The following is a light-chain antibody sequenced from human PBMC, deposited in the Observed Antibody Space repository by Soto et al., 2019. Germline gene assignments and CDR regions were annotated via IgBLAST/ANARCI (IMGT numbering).Light chain of an antibody. CDR1: QSVSSSY. J-gene: IGKJ1*01. CDR3: QQYGSSHPWT. V-gene: IGKV3-20*01. Sequence: ILLTQSPGTLSLSPGERATLSCRASQSVSSSYLAWYQQKPGQAPRLLIYGASSRANGIPDRFSGSGSGTDFTLTISRLEPEDFALYDCQQYGSSHPWTFGQGTKVDIK. CDR2: GAS.